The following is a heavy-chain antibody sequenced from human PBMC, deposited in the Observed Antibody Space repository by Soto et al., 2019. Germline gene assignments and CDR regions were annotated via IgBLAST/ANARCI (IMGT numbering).Heavy chain of an antibody. J-gene: IGHJ6*02. D-gene: IGHD2-2*02. CDR1: GYTFSGYY. CDR2: INPNSGGT. Sequence: GASVKVSCKASGYTFSGYYIHWLRQAPGQGLEWMGWINPNSGGTNYAQKFQGRVTVTRDTPTSTAYMELSRLTSDDTAVYYCARSLTEGYCTITGCYTRPLYGMDVWGQGTTVNVYS. V-gene: IGHV1-2*02. CDR3: ARSLTEGYCTITGCYTRPLYGMDV.